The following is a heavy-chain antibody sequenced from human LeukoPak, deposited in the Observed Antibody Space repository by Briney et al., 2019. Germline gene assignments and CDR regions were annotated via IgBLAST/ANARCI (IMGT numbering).Heavy chain of an antibody. Sequence: GGSLRLSCAASGFTFDDYGMSWVRQPPGKGLEWVSGINWNGGSTGYADSVKGRFTISRDNAKNSLYLQMNSLRAEDTALYYCARHPQKLRFLEWYYHYYMDVWGKGTTVTVSS. CDR3: ARHPQKLRFLEWYYHYYMDV. CDR2: INWNGGST. D-gene: IGHD3-3*01. J-gene: IGHJ6*03. CDR1: GFTFDDYG. V-gene: IGHV3-20*04.